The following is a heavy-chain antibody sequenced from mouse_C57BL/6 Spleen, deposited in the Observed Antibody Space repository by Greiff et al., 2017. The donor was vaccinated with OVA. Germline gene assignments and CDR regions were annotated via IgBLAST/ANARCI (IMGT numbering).Heavy chain of an antibody. J-gene: IGHJ3*01. CDR1: GFTFSSYT. CDR3: ARHEHYYGSSAWFAY. V-gene: IGHV5-9*01. CDR2: ISGGGGNT. Sequence: DVQLVASWGGLVKPGGSLKLSCAASGFTFSSYTMSWVRQTPEKRLEWVATISGGGGNTYYPDSVKGRFTISRDNAKNTLYLQRSSLRSEDTALYYCARHEHYYGSSAWFAYWGQGTLVTVSA. D-gene: IGHD1-1*01.